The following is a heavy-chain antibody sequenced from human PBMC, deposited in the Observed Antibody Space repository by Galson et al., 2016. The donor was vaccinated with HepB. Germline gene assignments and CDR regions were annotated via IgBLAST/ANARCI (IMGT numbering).Heavy chain of an antibody. Sequence: SETLSLTCSVSAGSISTYHWSWLRQPPGKGLEWIGYMFYSGSSKYNPSLNSRVTISIDTSTNQFSLNLISVTAADTAVYYCARRLPCSDDSCYRPYDAFDLWGQGTMVTVAS. CDR3: ARRLPCSDDSCYRPYDAFDL. J-gene: IGHJ3*01. D-gene: IGHD2-15*01. CDR2: MFYSGSS. V-gene: IGHV4-59*08. CDR1: AGSISTYH.